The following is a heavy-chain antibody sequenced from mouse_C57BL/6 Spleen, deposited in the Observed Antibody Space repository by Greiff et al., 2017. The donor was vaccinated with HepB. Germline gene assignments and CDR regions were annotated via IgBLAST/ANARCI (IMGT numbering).Heavy chain of an antibody. CDR2: IYPSDSET. CDR1: GYTFTSYW. CDR3: ARRRYGYDVRAVDY. Sequence: QVQLQQPGAELVRPGSSVKLSCKASGYTFTSYWMDWVKQRPGQGLEWIGNIYPSDSETHYNQKFKDKATLTVDKSSSTAYMQLSSLRSEDSAVYFCARRRYGYDVRAVDYWGQGTSVTVSS. D-gene: IGHD2-2*01. V-gene: IGHV1-61*01. J-gene: IGHJ4*01.